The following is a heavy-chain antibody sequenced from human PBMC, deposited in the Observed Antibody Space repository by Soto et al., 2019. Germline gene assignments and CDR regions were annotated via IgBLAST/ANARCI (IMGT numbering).Heavy chain of an antibody. CDR3: ASEVDTTNAFDY. D-gene: IGHD1-1*01. Sequence: SETLSLTCTVSGGSISSSSYYWGWIRQPPGKGLEWIGSIYYSGSTYYNPSLKSRVTISVDTSKNQFSLKLSSVTAADTAVYYCASEVDTTNAFDYWGQGTLVTVSS. J-gene: IGHJ4*02. CDR1: GGSISSSSYY. CDR2: IYYSGST. V-gene: IGHV4-39*01.